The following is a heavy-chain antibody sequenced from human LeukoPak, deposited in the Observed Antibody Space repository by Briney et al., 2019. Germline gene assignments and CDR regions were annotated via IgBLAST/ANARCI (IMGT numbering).Heavy chain of an antibody. Sequence: PGGSLRLSCTASGFTFTNARMSWVRQAPGKGLEWVGRVTSKTEGGTADYSAPVKGRFTISRDDSKNILYLQMSSLVTEDTGVYYCTTVGNWNPRSYWGQGTLVTVSS. CDR2: VTSKTEGGTA. V-gene: IGHV3-15*01. CDR3: TTVGNWNPRSY. J-gene: IGHJ4*02. D-gene: IGHD1-20*01. CDR1: GFTFTNAR.